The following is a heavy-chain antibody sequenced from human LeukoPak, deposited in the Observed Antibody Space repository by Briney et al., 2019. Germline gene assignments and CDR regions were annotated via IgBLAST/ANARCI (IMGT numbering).Heavy chain of an antibody. CDR1: GFTFSTYS. V-gene: IGHV3-48*01. D-gene: IGHD3-22*01. Sequence: GGSLRLSCAASGFTFSTYSMNWVRQAPGKGLEWVSYISSSSSTIYYADSVKGRFTISRDNAKNSLYLQMNSLRAEDTAVYYCASTWGHYYDSSGYYALSFDYWGQGTLVTVSS. CDR2: ISSSSSTI. CDR3: ASTWGHYYDSSGYYALSFDY. J-gene: IGHJ4*02.